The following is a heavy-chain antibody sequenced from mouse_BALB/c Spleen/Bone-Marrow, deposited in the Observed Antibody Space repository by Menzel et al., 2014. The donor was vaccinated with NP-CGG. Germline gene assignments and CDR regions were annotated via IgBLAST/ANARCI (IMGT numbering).Heavy chain of an antibody. CDR3: ARGYDYSSWFAY. Sequence: EVHLVESGGGLVQPGGSLKLSCAASGFTFSSYGMSWVRQTPDKRLEMIATINVNGDTTYHPDSVKGRFTISRDNVKNSLYLQMSSLKSEDTAVYSCARGYDYSSWFAYWGQGTLVAVSA. D-gene: IGHD2-4*01. V-gene: IGHV5-6-3*01. CDR1: GFTFSSYG. CDR2: INVNGDTT. J-gene: IGHJ3*01.